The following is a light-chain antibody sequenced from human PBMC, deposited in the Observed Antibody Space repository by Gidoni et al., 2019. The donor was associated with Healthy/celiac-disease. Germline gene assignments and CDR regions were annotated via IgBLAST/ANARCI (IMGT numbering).Light chain of an antibody. CDR3: QQYGSPGT. Sequence: ELVLTQSPGTLSLSPGKRATLSCRASQRVSSSYLAWYQQKPGQAPRLLIYGASSRATGIPDRFSGSGSGTDFTLTISRLEPEDFAVYYCQQYGSPGTFGQGTKVEIK. V-gene: IGKV3-20*01. CDR2: GAS. CDR1: QRVSSSY. J-gene: IGKJ1*01.